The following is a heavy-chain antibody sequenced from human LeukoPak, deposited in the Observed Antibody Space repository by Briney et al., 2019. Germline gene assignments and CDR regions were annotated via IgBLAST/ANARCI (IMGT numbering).Heavy chain of an antibody. CDR2: ISSSGSTI. V-gene: IGHV3-48*03. CDR1: GFTFSSYE. CDR3: VRSGSGTIDAFDI. J-gene: IGHJ3*02. D-gene: IGHD3-10*01. Sequence: GGSLRLSCAASGFTFSSYEMNWVRQAPGKGLEWVSYISSSGSTIYYADSVKGRFTISRDNAKNSLYLQMNSLRAEDTAVYYCVRSGSGTIDAFDIWGQETMVTVSS.